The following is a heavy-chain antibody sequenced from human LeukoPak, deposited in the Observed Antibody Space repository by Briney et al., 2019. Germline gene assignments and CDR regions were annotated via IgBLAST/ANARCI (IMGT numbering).Heavy chain of an antibody. CDR2: IRDKASNYAT. CDR3: TYYRRDPRGFYYGMDV. Sequence: GGSLRLSCAASGFTFSDSDMHWVRQTSGKGLEWVGRIRDKASNYATAYAAPVKGRFTISRGDSKNTACLQMNSLKTEDTAIYYCTYYRRDPRGFYYGMDVWGQGTTVTVSS. V-gene: IGHV3-73*01. CDR1: GFTFSDSD. J-gene: IGHJ6*02. D-gene: IGHD1-26*01.